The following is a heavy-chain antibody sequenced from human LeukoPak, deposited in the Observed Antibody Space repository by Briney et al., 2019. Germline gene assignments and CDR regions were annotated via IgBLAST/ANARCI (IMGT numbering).Heavy chain of an antibody. V-gene: IGHV3-23*01. CDR3: AKVWTAYSDDYFDY. J-gene: IGHJ4*02. Sequence: GGSLRLSCAASGFTFSSYGMSWVRQAPGKGLECVSSISGSGGSTNHADSVRGRFTISRDNSKNTLYLQMNSLRAEDTAVYYCAKVWTAYSDDYFDYWGQGTLVTVSS. D-gene: IGHD3/OR15-3a*01. CDR2: ISGSGGST. CDR1: GFTFSSYG.